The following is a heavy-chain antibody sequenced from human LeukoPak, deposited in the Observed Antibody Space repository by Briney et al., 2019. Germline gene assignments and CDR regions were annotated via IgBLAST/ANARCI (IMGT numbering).Heavy chain of an antibody. J-gene: IGHJ3*02. V-gene: IGHV4-34*01. Sequence: SETLSLTCAVYGGSFSGYYWSWIRQPPGKGLEWIGEINHSGSTNYNPSLKSRVTISVDTSKNQFSLKLSSVTAADTAVYYCARALTSPISIWGQGTMVTVSS. CDR1: GGSFSGYY. CDR2: INHSGST. D-gene: IGHD3-16*01. CDR3: ARALTSPISI.